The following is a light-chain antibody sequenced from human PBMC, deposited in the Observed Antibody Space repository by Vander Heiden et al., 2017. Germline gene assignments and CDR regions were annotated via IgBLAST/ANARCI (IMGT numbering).Light chain of an antibody. CDR3: CSYAGSYTFVV. J-gene: IGLJ2*01. CDR1: SSDVGGYNY. Sequence: QSALTQPRSVSGSPGQPVTISCTGTSSDVGGYNYVSWYQQHPGKAPNLLIYDVSKRPSGVPDRFSGSKSGNTASLTISGLQAEDEADYYCCSYAGSYTFVVFGGGTKLTVL. V-gene: IGLV2-11*01. CDR2: DVS.